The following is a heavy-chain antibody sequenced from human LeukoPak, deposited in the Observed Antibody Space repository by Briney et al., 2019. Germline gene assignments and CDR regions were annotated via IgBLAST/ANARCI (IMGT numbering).Heavy chain of an antibody. D-gene: IGHD2-15*01. CDR1: GGTFSSYA. CDR2: IIPIFGTA. V-gene: IGHV1-69*01. CDR3: ARDGGYCSGGSCYTLSDY. Sequence: GSSVKVSCKASGGTFSSYAISWVRQAPGQGLEWMGGIIPIFGTANYAQKFQGRVTITADESTSTAYMELSSLRSEDTAVYYCARDGGYCSGGSCYTLSDYWGQGTLVTVSS. J-gene: IGHJ4*02.